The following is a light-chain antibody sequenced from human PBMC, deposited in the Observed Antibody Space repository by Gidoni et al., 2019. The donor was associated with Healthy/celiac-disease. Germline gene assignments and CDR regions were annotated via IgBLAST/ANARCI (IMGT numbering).Light chain of an antibody. V-gene: IGLV1-47*01. Sequence: QPVLTQPPSASGTPVQRVTISCSGISSNIGSNYVYWYQQRPGTAPKLLIYRNNQRPSGVPDRFSGSKSGTSASLAISGLRSEDEADYYCAAWDDSLSGYVFGTGTKVTVL. CDR1: SSNIGSNY. CDR2: RNN. J-gene: IGLJ1*01. CDR3: AAWDDSLSGYV.